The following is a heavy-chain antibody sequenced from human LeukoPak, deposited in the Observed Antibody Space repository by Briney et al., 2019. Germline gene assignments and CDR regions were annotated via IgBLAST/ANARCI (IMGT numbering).Heavy chain of an antibody. CDR3: ASSWNYGPFDY. J-gene: IGHJ4*02. D-gene: IGHD1-7*01. CDR1: GFTFSNYW. Sequence: GGSLRLSCAASGFTFSNYWMSWVRQAPGKGLEWVANIKQDRSEKYYVDSVKGRFTISRDNAKNSLYLQMNSLRAEDTAVYYCASSWNYGPFDYWGQGTLVTVSS. V-gene: IGHV3-7*01. CDR2: IKQDRSEK.